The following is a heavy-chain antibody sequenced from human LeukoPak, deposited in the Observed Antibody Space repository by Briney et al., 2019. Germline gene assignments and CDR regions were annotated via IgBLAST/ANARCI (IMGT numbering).Heavy chain of an antibody. D-gene: IGHD3-22*01. CDR2: ISAYNGNT. CDR3: ARGVLDSSGYYQAFDY. V-gene: IGHV1-18*01. J-gene: IGHJ4*02. CDR1: GYTFPSCG. Sequence: ASVKVSCKASGYTFPSCGINWVRQAPGQGLEWMGWISAYNGNTNYAQKLHGRVTMTTDTSTSTAYMELRSLRSDDTAVYYCARGVLDSSGYYQAFDYWGQGTLVTVSS.